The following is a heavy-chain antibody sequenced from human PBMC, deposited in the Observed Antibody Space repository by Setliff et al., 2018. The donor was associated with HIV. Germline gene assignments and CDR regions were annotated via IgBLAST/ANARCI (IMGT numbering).Heavy chain of an antibody. CDR3: ARAPATAHDFDH. V-gene: IGHV4-34*01. J-gene: IGHJ4*02. CDR1: GGSFSGYY. CDR2: INHSGNT. Sequence: SETLSLTCAVYGGSFSGYYWNWIRQPPGKGLDWIGEINHSGNTNYNPSLKSRVTISIDTSKNQFSLRLTSVTAADTAVYYCARAPATAHDFDHWGQGTLVTVSS.